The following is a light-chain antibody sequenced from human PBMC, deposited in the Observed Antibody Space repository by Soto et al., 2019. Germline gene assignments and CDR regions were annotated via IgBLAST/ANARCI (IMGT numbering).Light chain of an antibody. Sequence: EIVMTQSPATLSVSPGERATLSCRASQSVSGNLAWYQQKPGQAPRLLIYGASTRATGIPARFSGSGSGTEFTLSIGSLQSEDFAVYYCQQYNNWPPLTFGGGPKVEIK. CDR1: QSVSGN. CDR3: QQYNNWPPLT. V-gene: IGKV3-15*01. J-gene: IGKJ4*01. CDR2: GAS.